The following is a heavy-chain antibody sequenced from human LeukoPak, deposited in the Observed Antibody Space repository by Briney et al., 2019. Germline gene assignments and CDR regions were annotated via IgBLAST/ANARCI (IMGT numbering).Heavy chain of an antibody. CDR3: ARVVVVVPAAVLRTRFDP. CDR2: IYYSGST. Sequence: PSETLSLTCTVSGGSISSGDYYWSWIRQPPGKGLEWIGYIYYSGSTYYNPSFKSRVTISVDTSKNQFSLKLSSVTAADTAVYYCARVVVVVPAAVLRTRFDPWGQGTLVTVSS. V-gene: IGHV4-30-4*08. CDR1: GGSISSGDYY. J-gene: IGHJ5*02. D-gene: IGHD2-2*01.